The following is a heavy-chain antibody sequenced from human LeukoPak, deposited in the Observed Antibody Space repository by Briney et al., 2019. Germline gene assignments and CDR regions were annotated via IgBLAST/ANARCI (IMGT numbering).Heavy chain of an antibody. Sequence: PGGSLRLSCAASGFTFSSYSMNWVRQAPGKGLEWVSSISSSSSYIYYADSVKGRFTISRDNAKNSLYLQMNSLRAEDTAVYYCARGTVRPGAFDIWGQGTMVTVSS. CDR1: GFTFSSYS. CDR2: ISSSSSYI. D-gene: IGHD4-11*01. V-gene: IGHV3-21*01. J-gene: IGHJ3*02. CDR3: ARGTVRPGAFDI.